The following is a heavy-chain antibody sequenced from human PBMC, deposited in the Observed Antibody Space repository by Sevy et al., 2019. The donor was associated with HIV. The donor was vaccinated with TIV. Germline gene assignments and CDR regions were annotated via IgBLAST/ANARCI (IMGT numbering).Heavy chain of an antibody. CDR1: GYSFTSYW. Sequence: GESLKISCKSSGYSFTSYWIGWVRQMPGKGLEWMGIIYPGDSDTRYSPSFQGQVTISADKSISTAYLQWSSLKASDIAMYYCARDTAPHCSSTSCYRASDRFFDYWGQGTLVTVSS. J-gene: IGHJ4*02. CDR2: IYPGDSDT. V-gene: IGHV5-51*01. CDR3: ARDTAPHCSSTSCYRASDRFFDY. D-gene: IGHD2-2*01.